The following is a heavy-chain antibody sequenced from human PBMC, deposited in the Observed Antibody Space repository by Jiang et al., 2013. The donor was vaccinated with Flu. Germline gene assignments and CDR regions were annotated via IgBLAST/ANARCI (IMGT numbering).Heavy chain of an antibody. J-gene: IGHJ3*02. V-gene: IGHV3-21*01. Sequence: QLVESGGGLVKPGGSLRLSCAASGFTFSSYSMNWVRQAPGKGLEWVSSISSSSSYIYYADSVKGRFTISRDNAKNSLYLQMNSLRAEDTAVYYCARVPEWMATILGAFDIWGQGTMVTVSS. D-gene: IGHD5-24*01. CDR1: GFTFSSYS. CDR2: ISSSSSYI. CDR3: ARVPEWMATILGAFDI.